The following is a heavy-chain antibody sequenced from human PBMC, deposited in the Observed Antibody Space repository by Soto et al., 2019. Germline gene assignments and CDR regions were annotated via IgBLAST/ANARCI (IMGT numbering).Heavy chain of an antibody. CDR3: ARGGWRQIDY. Sequence: QVQLQESGPGLVKPSETLSLTCSVSGGSIGSYYWSWIRQPPGKGLEWIGYIYYSGSTNYNPSLKSRVTISVDPSKTQFSLKLSSVTAADTAVYYCARGGWRQIDYWGQGNLVTVSS. CDR2: IYYSGST. CDR1: GGSIGSYY. V-gene: IGHV4-59*08. J-gene: IGHJ4*02. D-gene: IGHD3-3*01.